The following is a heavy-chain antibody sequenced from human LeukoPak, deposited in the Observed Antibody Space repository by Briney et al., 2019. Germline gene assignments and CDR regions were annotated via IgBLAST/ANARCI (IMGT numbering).Heavy chain of an antibody. CDR2: IYHSGST. D-gene: IGHD6-13*01. CDR1: GGSISSSNW. CDR3: ARDLGSSSSYYYYYGMDV. V-gene: IGHV4-4*02. J-gene: IGHJ6*02. Sequence: SETLSLTCAVSGGSISSSNWWSWVRQPPGKGREWIGEIYHSGSTNYNPSLKSRVTISVDKSKNQFSLKLSSVTAADTAVYYCARDLGSSSSYYYYYGMDVWGQGTTDTVSS.